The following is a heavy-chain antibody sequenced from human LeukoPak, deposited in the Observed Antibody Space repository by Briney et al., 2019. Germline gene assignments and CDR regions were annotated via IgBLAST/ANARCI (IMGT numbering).Heavy chain of an antibody. V-gene: IGHV4-39*07. CDR2: IYYSGST. D-gene: IGHD6-19*01. J-gene: IGHJ4*02. Sequence: PSETLSLTCTVSGGSISSSSYYWGWIRQPPGKGLEWIGSIYYSGSTYYNPSLKSRVTIAVETSKNQCSLKLSSVTAADTAVYYCARDGYSSGPLGYWGQGTLVTVSS. CDR3: ARDGYSSGPLGY. CDR1: GGSISSSSYY.